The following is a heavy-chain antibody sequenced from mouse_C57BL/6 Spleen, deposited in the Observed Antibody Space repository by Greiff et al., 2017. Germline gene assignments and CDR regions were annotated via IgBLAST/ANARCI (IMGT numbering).Heavy chain of an antibody. Sequence: EVKLVESGGGLVQPGGSLGLSCAASGFTFTDYYMSWVRQPPGKALEWLGFIRNKANGYTTEYSASVKGRFTISRDNSQSILYLQMNALRAEDSATYYCARYGDGYDEYFDVWGTGTTVTVSS. D-gene: IGHD2-2*01. J-gene: IGHJ1*03. CDR3: ARYGDGYDEYFDV. CDR2: IRNKANGYTT. CDR1: GFTFTDYY. V-gene: IGHV7-3*01.